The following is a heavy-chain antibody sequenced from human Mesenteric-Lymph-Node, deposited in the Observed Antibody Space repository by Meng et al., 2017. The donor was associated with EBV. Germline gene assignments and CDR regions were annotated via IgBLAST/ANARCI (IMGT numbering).Heavy chain of an antibody. J-gene: IGHJ4*02. CDR3: ARRGATGIELWSPLFDS. V-gene: IGHV4-34*10. Sequence: QLQLQESGPGLVKPSETLSLTCAVYGGSFSGDYWTWIRQPPGKGLEWIGEINAGESTNYNPSLKSRVTISVDTSKKQFSLKVTSVTAADTAVYYCARRGATGIELWSPLFDSWGQGTLVTVSS. CDR2: INAGEST. CDR1: GGSFSGDY. D-gene: IGHD5-18*01.